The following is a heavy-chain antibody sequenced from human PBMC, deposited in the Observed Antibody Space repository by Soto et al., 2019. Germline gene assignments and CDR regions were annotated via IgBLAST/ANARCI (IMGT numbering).Heavy chain of an antibody. J-gene: IGHJ5*02. CDR2: IYDSGST. V-gene: IGHV4-31*03. CDR3: ARGGRFYYNNWFDP. D-gene: IGHD3-22*01. Sequence: SETLSLTCSVSGGSISSGGYYWTWIHQHPGKGLEWIGYIYDSGSTYYNPSLKSRVAISVDTSKNQFSLKLSSVTAADTAVYYCARGGRFYYNNWFDPWGQGTLVTVSS. CDR1: GGSISSGGYY.